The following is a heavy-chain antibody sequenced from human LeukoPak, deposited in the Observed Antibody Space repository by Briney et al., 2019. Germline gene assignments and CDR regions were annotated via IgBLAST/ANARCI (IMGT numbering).Heavy chain of an antibody. D-gene: IGHD1-26*01. J-gene: IGHJ6*02. CDR2: ISYDGSNK. V-gene: IGHV3-30-3*01. CDR1: GFTFSSYA. CDR3: AKASGSYYDPGGYYGMDV. Sequence: GGSLRLSCAASGFTFSSYAMHWVRQAPGKGLEWVAVISYDGSNKYYADSVEGRFTISRDNSKNTLYLQMNSLRAEDTAVYYCAKASGSYYDPGGYYGMDVWGQGTTVTVSS.